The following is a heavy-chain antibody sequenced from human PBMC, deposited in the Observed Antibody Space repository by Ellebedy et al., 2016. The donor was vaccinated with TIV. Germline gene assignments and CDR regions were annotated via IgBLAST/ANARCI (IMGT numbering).Heavy chain of an antibody. V-gene: IGHV3-30*18. CDR1: GFAFRNYG. CDR2: ISYDGSLK. J-gene: IGHJ4*02. CDR3: AKEGDEYSSSSYDY. Sequence: GESLKISXAASGFAFRNYGMHWVRQAPGKGPEWVAVISYDGSLKFYGDSVRGRFFISRDDSKSTVYLEMNSLRKDDTAVYSCAKEGDEYSSSSYDYWGRGTLVTVSS. D-gene: IGHD6-13*01.